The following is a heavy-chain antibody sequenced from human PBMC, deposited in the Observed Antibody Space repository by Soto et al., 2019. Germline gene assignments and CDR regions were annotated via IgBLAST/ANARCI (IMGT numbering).Heavy chain of an antibody. CDR3: AHSLSNFRFFDY. J-gene: IGHJ4*02. D-gene: IGHD4-4*01. CDR2: IYSDADK. Sequence: QITLKESGPTLVKPTEILTLTCSFSGFSLTASAVGVGWIRQPPGKALEWLALIYSDADKRSSPSLKNRVTITKDTSKNHVVLTLTNIDPVDTGTYYCAHSLSNFRFFDYWGQGILVTVSS. V-gene: IGHV2-5*02. CDR1: GFSLTASAVG.